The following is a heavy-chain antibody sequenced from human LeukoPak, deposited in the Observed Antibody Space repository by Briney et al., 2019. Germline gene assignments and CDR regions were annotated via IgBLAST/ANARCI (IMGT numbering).Heavy chain of an antibody. CDR1: GGTFSSYA. CDR3: ASRVRLVPEDYYYYMDV. Sequence: SVKVSCKASGGTFSSYAISWARQAPGQGLEWMGRIIPIFGTANYAQKFQGRVTITTDESTSTAYMELSSLRSEDTAVYYCASRVRLVPEDYYYYMDVWGKGTTVTVSS. J-gene: IGHJ6*03. D-gene: IGHD6-19*01. CDR2: IIPIFGTA. V-gene: IGHV1-69*05.